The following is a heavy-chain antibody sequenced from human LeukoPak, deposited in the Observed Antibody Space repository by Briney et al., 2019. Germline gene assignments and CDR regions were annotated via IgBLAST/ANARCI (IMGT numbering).Heavy chain of an antibody. CDR3: ARDHGAVAGTNGFDY. CDR2: ISSSGSTI. CDR1: GFTFSSYE. J-gene: IGHJ4*02. Sequence: PGGSLRLSCAASGFTFSSYEMNRVRQAPGKGLEWVSYISSSGSTIYYADSVKGRFTISRDNAKNSLYLQMNSLRAEDTAVYYCARDHGAVAGTNGFDYWGQGTLVTVSS. V-gene: IGHV3-48*03. D-gene: IGHD6-19*01.